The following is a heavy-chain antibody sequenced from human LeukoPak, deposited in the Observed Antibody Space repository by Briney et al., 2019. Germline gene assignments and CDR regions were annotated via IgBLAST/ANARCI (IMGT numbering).Heavy chain of an antibody. D-gene: IGHD2-21*01. J-gene: IGHJ3*02. CDR2: MHNSGST. CDR1: VDSISDDY. V-gene: IGHV4-59*01. CDR3: VREEDGVIDDAFDI. Sequence: SETLSVTCTDPVDSISDDYWSWIRHPPGKGLQGIAYMHNSGSTSSTPSPRRRVTLSLDTSNNRFSLNLIYVTTADTAVYYCVREEDGVIDDAFDIWGQGIMVTVSS.